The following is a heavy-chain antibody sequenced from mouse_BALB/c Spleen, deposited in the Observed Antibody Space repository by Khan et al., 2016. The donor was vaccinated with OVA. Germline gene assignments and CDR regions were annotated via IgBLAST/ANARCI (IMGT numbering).Heavy chain of an antibody. J-gene: IGHJ2*01. CDR2: INPTSGYT. V-gene: IGHV1-7*01. CDR3: TRDRIDY. CDR1: GYTFTTYW. Sequence: VQLQESGAELAKPGASVKMSCKASGYTFTTYWMHWVKQRPGQGLEWIGYINPTSGYTDYNDKFKDGATLSADKSSSTAYMQLNSLTSEDSAVYYCTRDRIDYWGQGTTLTVSS.